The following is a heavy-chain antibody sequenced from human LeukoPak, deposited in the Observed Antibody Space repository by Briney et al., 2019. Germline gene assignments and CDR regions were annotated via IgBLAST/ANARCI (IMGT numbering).Heavy chain of an antibody. CDR1: EFTFSSYW. V-gene: IGHV3-74*03. CDR3: ARAPGQNHALDI. Sequence: GGSLRLSCVASEFTFSSYWMHWVRQAPGKGLVWVSRINGDGSGTTYADSVKGRFTISRDNAKNTLYLQMNSLRAEDTAVYYCARAPGQNHALDIWGQGTMVTVSS. CDR2: INGDGSGT. J-gene: IGHJ3*02.